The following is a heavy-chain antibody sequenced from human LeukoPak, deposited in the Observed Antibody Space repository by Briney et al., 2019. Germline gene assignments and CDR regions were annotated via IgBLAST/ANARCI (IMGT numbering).Heavy chain of an antibody. CDR2: INWNGGST. V-gene: IGHV3-20*04. J-gene: IGHJ3*02. D-gene: IGHD3-22*01. CDR3: ARVGYYYESSSYSGAFDI. CDR1: GFTFDDYG. Sequence: GGSLRLSCTASGFTFDDYGMSWVRQAPGKGLEWVSGINWNGGSTGYAGSVKGRFTISRDNAKNSLYLQMNSLRAEDTALYYCARVGYYYESSSYSGAFDIWGQGAMVTVSS.